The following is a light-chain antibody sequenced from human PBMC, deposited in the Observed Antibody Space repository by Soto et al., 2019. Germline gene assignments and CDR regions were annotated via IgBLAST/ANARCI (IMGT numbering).Light chain of an antibody. J-gene: IGLJ1*01. Sequence: QSALTQPASVSGSPGQSIAISCTGNSSDVGGYNYVSWYQQHPGKAPKLMIYDVTNRPSGVSDRFSGSKSGTTASLTISGLQAEDEADYYCCSFTTTRTYVFGTGTKVTVL. CDR1: SSDVGGYNY. CDR3: CSFTTTRTYV. V-gene: IGLV2-14*01. CDR2: DVT.